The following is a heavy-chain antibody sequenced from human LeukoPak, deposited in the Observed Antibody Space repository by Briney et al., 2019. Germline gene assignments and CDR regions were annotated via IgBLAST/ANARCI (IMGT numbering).Heavy chain of an antibody. CDR1: GYTFPSYD. D-gene: IGHD6-13*01. CDR2: MNPKSANT. J-gene: IGHJ4*02. CDR3: ARGPPESSSSDY. Sequence: ASVKVSCKASGYTFPSYDINWVRQAPGQGLEWMGWMNPKSANTGYAQKFQGRVTMTRNTSISTAYMEVTSLRSEDTAVYYCARGPPESSSSDYWGQGTLVTVSS. V-gene: IGHV1-8*01.